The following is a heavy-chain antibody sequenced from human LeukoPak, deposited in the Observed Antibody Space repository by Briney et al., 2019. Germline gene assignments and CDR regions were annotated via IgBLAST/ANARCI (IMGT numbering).Heavy chain of an antibody. CDR1: GFTFSSYA. CDR2: ISYGGSNK. CDR3: ARDPANTVTTTPRGWGSHDY. V-gene: IGHV3-30-3*01. D-gene: IGHD4-17*01. Sequence: GRSLRLSCAASGFTFSSYAMHWVRQAPGKGLEWVAVISYGGSNKYYADSVKGRFTISRDNSKNTLYLQMNSLRAEDTAVYYCARDPANTVTTTPRGWGSHDYWGQGTLVTVSS. J-gene: IGHJ4*02.